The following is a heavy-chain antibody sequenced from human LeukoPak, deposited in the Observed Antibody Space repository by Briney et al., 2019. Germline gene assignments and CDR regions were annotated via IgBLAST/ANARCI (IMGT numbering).Heavy chain of an antibody. CDR2: MNPNSGNT. J-gene: IGHJ4*02. D-gene: IGHD2-2*01. CDR1: GYTFTSYD. CDR3: ATDVGYCSSTSCYLGY. V-gene: IGHV1-8*01. Sequence: ASVKVSCKASGYTFTSYDINWVRQATGQGLEWMGWMNPNSGNTGYAQKFQGRVTMTRNTSISTAYMELSSLRSEDTAVYYCATDVGYCSSTSCYLGYWGQGTLVTVSS.